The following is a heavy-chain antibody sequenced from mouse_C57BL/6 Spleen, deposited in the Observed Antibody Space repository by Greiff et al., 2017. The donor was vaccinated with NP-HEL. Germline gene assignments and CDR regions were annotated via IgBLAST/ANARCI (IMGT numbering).Heavy chain of an antibody. Sequence: QVQLQQSGAELVKPGASVKMSCKASGFTFTSYWITWVKQRPGQGLEWIGDIYPGSGSTNYNEKFKSKATLTVDTSSSTAYMQLSSLTSEDSAVYYCAREGGYFDYWGQGTTLTVSS. CDR1: GFTFTSYW. CDR3: AREGGYFDY. V-gene: IGHV1-55*01. J-gene: IGHJ2*01. CDR2: IYPGSGST.